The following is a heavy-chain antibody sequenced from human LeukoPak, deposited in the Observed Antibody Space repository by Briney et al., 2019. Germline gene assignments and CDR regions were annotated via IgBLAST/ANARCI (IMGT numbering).Heavy chain of an antibody. CDR1: GGSISSYY. D-gene: IGHD6-19*01. Sequence: PSETLSLTCTVSGGSISSYYWSWIRQPPGKGLEWIGYIYYSGSTNYNPSLKSRVTISVDTSKNQFSLKLSPVTAADTAVYYCARGYSSGWHGYWGQGTLVTVSS. CDR2: IYYSGST. V-gene: IGHV4-59*01. J-gene: IGHJ4*02. CDR3: ARGYSSGWHGY.